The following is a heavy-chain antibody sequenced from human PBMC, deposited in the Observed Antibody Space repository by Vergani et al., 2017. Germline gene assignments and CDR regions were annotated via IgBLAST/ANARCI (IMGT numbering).Heavy chain of an antibody. CDR1: GGTFSSYA. Sequence: QVQLVQSGAEVKKPGSSVKVSCKASGGTFSSYAISWVRQAPGQGLEWMGGIIPIFGTANYAQKFQGRVTITADESTSTAYVELSSLRSEDTAVYYCARARLGYCGGGSCYSYNWFDPWGQGTLVTVSS. V-gene: IGHV1-69*01. D-gene: IGHD2-15*01. CDR2: IIPIFGTA. CDR3: ARARLGYCGGGSCYSYNWFDP. J-gene: IGHJ5*02.